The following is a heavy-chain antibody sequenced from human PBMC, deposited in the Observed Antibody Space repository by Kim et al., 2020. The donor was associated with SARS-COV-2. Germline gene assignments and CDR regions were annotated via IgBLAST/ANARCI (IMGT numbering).Heavy chain of an antibody. V-gene: IGHV1-24*01. CDR3: AISVGVADYQGRPYYYYYYGMDV. D-gene: IGHD6-19*01. J-gene: IGHJ6*02. CDR2: FDPEDGET. Sequence: ASVKVSCKVSGYTLTELSMHWVRQAPGKGIEWMGGFDPEDGETIYAQKFQGRVTMTEDKSTDTAYMELSSLRSEDTPVYYCAISVGVADYQGRPYYYYYYGMDVWGQGTTVTVSS. CDR1: GYTLTELS.